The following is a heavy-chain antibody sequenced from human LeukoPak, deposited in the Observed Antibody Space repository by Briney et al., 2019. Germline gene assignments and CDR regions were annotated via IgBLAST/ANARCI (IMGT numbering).Heavy chain of an antibody. CDR2: ISYDGSNK. Sequence: PGGSLRLSCAASGFTFSSYAMHWVRQAPGKGLEWVAVISYDGSNKYYADSVKGRFTISRDNSKNTLYLQMKNLSAEDTAVYYCAKDGAWLRFDDWGQGILVTVSS. CDR3: AKDGAWLRFDD. CDR1: GFTFSSYA. V-gene: IGHV3-30*04. J-gene: IGHJ4*02. D-gene: IGHD5-12*01.